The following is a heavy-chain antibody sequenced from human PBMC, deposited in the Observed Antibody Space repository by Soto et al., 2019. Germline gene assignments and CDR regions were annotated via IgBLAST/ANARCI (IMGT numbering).Heavy chain of an antibody. V-gene: IGHV4-59*13. Sequence: QVQLQESGPGLVKPSETLSLTCTVSGDSISSYYWSWIRQPPGKGLEWVGYISYTGSTIYNPSLESRATISLDTSKNQVSLSLSSVTVADTAMYYCASVEELPVWFDPWGRGTLVTVSS. D-gene: IGHD3-10*01. CDR1: GDSISSYY. CDR3: ASVEELPVWFDP. J-gene: IGHJ5*02. CDR2: ISYTGST.